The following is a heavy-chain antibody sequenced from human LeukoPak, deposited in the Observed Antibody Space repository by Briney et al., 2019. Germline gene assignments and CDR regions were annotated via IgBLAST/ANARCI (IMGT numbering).Heavy chain of an antibody. V-gene: IGHV1-18*01. J-gene: IGHJ3*02. Sequence: GASVKVSCKASGGTFSNYAINWVRQAPGQGLEWMGWISGYNGNTNYAQKLQGRVTMTTDTSTSTAYMELRSLKSDDTAVYYCASLKNYYDSSGYLVTDAFDIWGQGTMVTVSS. CDR3: ASLKNYYDSSGYLVTDAFDI. CDR2: ISGYNGNT. D-gene: IGHD3-22*01. CDR1: GGTFSNYA.